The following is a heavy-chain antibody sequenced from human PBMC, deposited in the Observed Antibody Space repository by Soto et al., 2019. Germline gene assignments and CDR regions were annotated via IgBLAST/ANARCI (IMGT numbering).Heavy chain of an antibody. V-gene: IGHV3-33*01. CDR3: ARGVYAVALDY. CDR1: GFTFSSYG. CDR2: IWYDGSNK. Sequence: QVQLVESGGGVVQPGRSLRLSCAASGFTFSSYGMHWVRQAPGKGLEWVAVIWYDGSNKYYADSVKGRFTISRDNSKNTLYLQMHSLGAEDTAVCYCARGVYAVALDYWGQGTLVTVSS. J-gene: IGHJ4*02. D-gene: IGHD2-8*01.